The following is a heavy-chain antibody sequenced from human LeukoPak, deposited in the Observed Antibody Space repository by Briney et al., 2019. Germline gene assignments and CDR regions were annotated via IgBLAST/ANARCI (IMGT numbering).Heavy chain of an antibody. V-gene: IGHV4-59*01. D-gene: IGHD2-15*01. J-gene: IGHJ4*02. CDR2: IYYSGST. CDR3: ARGGYCSGGSCYPLLNY. Sequence: SETLSLTCTVSGGSISSYYWSWIRQPPGKGLEWIGYIYYSGSTNYNPSLKSRVTISVDTSKNQFSLKLSSVTAADTAAYYCARGGYCSGGSCYPLLNYWGQGTLVTVSS. CDR1: GGSISSYY.